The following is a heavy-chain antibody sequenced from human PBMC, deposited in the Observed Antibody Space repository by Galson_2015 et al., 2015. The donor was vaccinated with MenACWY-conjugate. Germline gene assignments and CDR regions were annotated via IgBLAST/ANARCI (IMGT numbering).Heavy chain of an antibody. CDR2: ISKSGSPI. Sequence: SLRLSCAASGFTFTGYEFNWVRQAPGKGLEWLSYISKSGSPIYYADSVKGRFTISRDNMKKSLFLEMNSLRAGDTGVYYCARVGTWIHQYLYYMDVWGKGTTVTVSS. D-gene: IGHD5-18*01. V-gene: IGHV3-48*03. CDR3: ARVGTWIHQYLYYMDV. J-gene: IGHJ6*03. CDR1: GFTFTGYE.